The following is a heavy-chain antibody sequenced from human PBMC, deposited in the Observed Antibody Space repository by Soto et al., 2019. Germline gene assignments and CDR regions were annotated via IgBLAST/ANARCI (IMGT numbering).Heavy chain of an antibody. CDR1: GFTFSNAW. D-gene: IGHD4-17*01. CDR3: TTGSRLRFAFDI. J-gene: IGHJ3*02. CDR2: IKSKTDGGTT. V-gene: IGHV3-15*01. Sequence: PGGSLRLSCAASGFTFSNAWMSWVRQAPGKGLEWVGRIKSKTDGGTTDYAAPVKGRFTISRDDSKNTLYLQMNSLKTEDTAVYYCTTGSRLRFAFDIWGQGTMVTVSS.